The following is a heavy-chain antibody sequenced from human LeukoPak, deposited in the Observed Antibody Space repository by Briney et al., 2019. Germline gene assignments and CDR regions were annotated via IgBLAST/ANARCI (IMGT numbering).Heavy chain of an antibody. D-gene: IGHD2-15*01. Sequence: SETLSLTCTVSGGSISSYYWSWIRQPPGKGLEWIGYIYYSRSTNYNPSLKSRVTISVDTSKNQFSLKLSSVTAADTAVYYCARDGGYCSGGSCYGYWGQGTLVTVSS. J-gene: IGHJ4*02. CDR1: GGSISSYY. V-gene: IGHV4-59*01. CDR3: ARDGGYCSGGSCYGY. CDR2: IYYSRST.